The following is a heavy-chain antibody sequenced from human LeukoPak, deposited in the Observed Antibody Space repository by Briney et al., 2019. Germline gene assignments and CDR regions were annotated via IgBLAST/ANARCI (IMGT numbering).Heavy chain of an antibody. CDR3: ARGIWFGDRPDAFDI. V-gene: IGHV1-8*02. CDR1: GYTFTSNN. Sequence: ASVKVSCKASGYTFTSNNINWVRQAPGQGLEWMGWMNPKSGNSDYAQKFQGRLTMTRDTSTNTAYMELSGLRSEDTAVYYCARGIWFGDRPDAFDIWGQGTMVTVSS. J-gene: IGHJ3*02. D-gene: IGHD3-10*01. CDR2: MNPKSGNS.